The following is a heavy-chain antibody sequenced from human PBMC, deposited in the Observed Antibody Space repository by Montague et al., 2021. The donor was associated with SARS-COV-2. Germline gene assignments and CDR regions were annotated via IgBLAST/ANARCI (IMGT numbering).Heavy chain of an antibody. CDR2: ISTTSSTI. V-gene: IGHV3-48*03. D-gene: IGHD5-18*01. Sequence: SLTLSCVASGFTFSYYEMNLLRQAPGKGLEGVSHISTTSSTIYYSDSLKGRFTISRDNAKNSLYLQMNSLRAEDTALYYCVRALDTAILSNWFDPWGQGTLVTVSS. CDR1: GFTFSYYE. CDR3: VRALDTAILSNWFDP. J-gene: IGHJ5*02.